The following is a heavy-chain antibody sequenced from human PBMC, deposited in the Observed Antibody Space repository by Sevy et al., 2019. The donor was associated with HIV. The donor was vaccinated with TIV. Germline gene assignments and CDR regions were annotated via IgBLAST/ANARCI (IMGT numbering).Heavy chain of an antibody. CDR2: IYYSGST. V-gene: IGHV4-30-4*01. D-gene: IGHD3-10*01. CDR3: ATTERARVWFGELDP. J-gene: IGHJ5*02. Sequence: SESLSLTCTVSGGSISSGDYYWSWIRQPPGKGLEWIGYIYYSGSTYYNPSLKSRVTISVDTSKNQFSLKLSSVTAADTAVYYCATTERARVWFGELDPWGQGTLVTVSS. CDR1: GGSISSGDYY.